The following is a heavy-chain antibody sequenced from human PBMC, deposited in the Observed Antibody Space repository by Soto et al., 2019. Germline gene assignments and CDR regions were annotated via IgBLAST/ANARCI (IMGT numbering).Heavy chain of an antibody. CDR2: IDDSGWST. J-gene: IGHJ5*02. D-gene: IGHD2-2*01. V-gene: IGHV3-23*01. CDR3: AKDVYRSATMPCFDT. CDR1: GVSLLNYA. Sequence: GCLEVGSASSGVSLLNYAVSPVRQAPGKGLEWVSGIDDSGWSTYYADSMKGRFSISRDNSKNTLYLQMNGLRVEDTAVYYCAKDVYRSATMPCFDTWGQGTLVTVSS.